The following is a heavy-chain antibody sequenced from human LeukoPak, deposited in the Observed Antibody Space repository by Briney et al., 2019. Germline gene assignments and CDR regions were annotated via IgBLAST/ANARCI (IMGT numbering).Heavy chain of an antibody. Sequence: SETLSLTCTVSGGSISSGSYYWSWIRQPAGKGLEWIGEINHSGSANYNPSLKSRVTISVDTSKNQFSLKLSSVTAADTAVYYCARRRSYDSSRRLDYWGQGTLVTVSS. V-gene: IGHV4-61*10. CDR2: INHSGSA. CDR3: ARRRSYDSSRRLDY. CDR1: GGSISSGSYY. D-gene: IGHD3-22*01. J-gene: IGHJ4*02.